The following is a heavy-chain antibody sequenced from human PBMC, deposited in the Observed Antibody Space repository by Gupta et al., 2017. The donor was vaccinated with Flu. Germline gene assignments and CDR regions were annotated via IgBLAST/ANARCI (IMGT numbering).Heavy chain of an antibody. V-gene: IGHV3-7*01. J-gene: IGHJ4*02. D-gene: IGHD5-24*01. CDR2: INQDGSIR. CDR3: ARNRGWEQFDY. CDR1: GFTFSDSW. Sequence: EVQLVESGGGLVQPGGSLRLSCAASGFTFSDSWMNWVRQAPGKGLEWVANINQDGSIRNYVDSLKGRLTVSRDNAKNSLYLQMDSLRAEDTAVYFCARNRGWEQFDYWGQGTLVTVSS.